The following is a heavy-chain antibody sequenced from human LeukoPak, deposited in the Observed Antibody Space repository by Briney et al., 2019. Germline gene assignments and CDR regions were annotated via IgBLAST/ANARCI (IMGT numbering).Heavy chain of an antibody. Sequence: ASVKVSCKASGYTFTYYYIHWVRQAPGQGLEWMGRINPKSGGTHDAQKFQGRVTMTRDTSISTVYMELSRLRSDDTAVYYCARGYYYDRSDYYSDAFDIWGQGTMVTLSS. CDR2: INPKSGGT. D-gene: IGHD3-22*01. CDR1: GYTFTYYY. J-gene: IGHJ3*02. V-gene: IGHV1-2*06. CDR3: ARGYYYDRSDYYSDAFDI.